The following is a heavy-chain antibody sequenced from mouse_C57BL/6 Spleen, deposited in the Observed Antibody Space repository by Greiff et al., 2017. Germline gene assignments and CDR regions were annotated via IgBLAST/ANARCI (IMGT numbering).Heavy chain of an antibody. Sequence: QVQLKESGPELVKPGASVKISCKASGYAFSSSWMNWVKQRPGKGLEWIGRIYPGDGDTNYNGKFKGKATLTADKSSSTAYMQLSSLTSEDSAVYFCARNSYFDYWGQGTTLTVSS. V-gene: IGHV1-82*01. CDR1: GYAFSSSW. CDR2: IYPGDGDT. J-gene: IGHJ2*01. CDR3: ARNSYFDY. D-gene: IGHD2-1*01.